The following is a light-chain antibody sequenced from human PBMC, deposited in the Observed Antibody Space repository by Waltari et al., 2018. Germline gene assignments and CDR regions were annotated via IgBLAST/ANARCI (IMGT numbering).Light chain of an antibody. CDR3: MQTIQPRT. Sequence: DIVLTQTPLSLSVTPGQPASISCRSSRTLLYSDGKTYLYWYLQKPSQPPQLLIYEVSNRLSGVPDRFSGSGSGTDFTLKISRVEAGDVGVYYCMQTIQPRTFGQGTKVEIK. V-gene: IGKV2D-29*01. CDR1: RTLLYSDGKTY. CDR2: EVS. J-gene: IGKJ1*01.